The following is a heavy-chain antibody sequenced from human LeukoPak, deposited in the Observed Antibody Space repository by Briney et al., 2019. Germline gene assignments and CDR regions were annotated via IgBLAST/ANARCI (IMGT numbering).Heavy chain of an antibody. CDR1: GGSISSGGYS. Sequence: SETLSLTCAVSGGSISSGGYSWSWIRQPPGKGLEWIGYIHHSGSTYYNPSLKSRVTISVDRSKNQFSLKLSSVTAADTAVYYCARKIGSGSYEPFDYWGQGTLVTVSS. D-gene: IGHD3-10*01. J-gene: IGHJ4*02. V-gene: IGHV4-30-2*01. CDR2: IHHSGST. CDR3: ARKIGSGSYEPFDY.